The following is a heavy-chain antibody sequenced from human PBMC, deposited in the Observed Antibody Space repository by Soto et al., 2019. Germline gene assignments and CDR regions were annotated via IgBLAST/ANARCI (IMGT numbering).Heavy chain of an antibody. CDR3: ARGRPQKLRCRGVGVIVGGVVAEGNWFDP. V-gene: IGHV1-3*01. CDR2: INADNGNT. Sequence: ASVTVSCKPSAYTFTSYVIHCVRQSRGQGLEWMGWINADNGNTNYSQKFQAWITFTRDPSASIAYMELSTMQSEDPAVYTCARGRPQKLRCRGVGVIVGGVVAEGNWFDPWGQGTVVTV. D-gene: IGHD2-15*01. CDR1: AYTFTSYV. J-gene: IGHJ5*02.